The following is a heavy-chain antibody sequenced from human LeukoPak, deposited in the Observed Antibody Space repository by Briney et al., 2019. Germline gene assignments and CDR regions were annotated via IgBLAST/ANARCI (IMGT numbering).Heavy chain of an antibody. CDR2: MNQDGSER. D-gene: IGHD6-13*01. V-gene: IGHV3-7*01. J-gene: IGHJ4*02. CDR1: GFTFSSYW. CDR3: ARQGYSSSWFAFDY. Sequence: GGSLRLSCAASGFTFSSYWMSWVRQAPGKGLERVAHMNQDGSERYYVDSVKGRFTISRDNAKNSLYLQMNSLRAEDTAVYYCARQGYSSSWFAFDYWGQGTLVTVSS.